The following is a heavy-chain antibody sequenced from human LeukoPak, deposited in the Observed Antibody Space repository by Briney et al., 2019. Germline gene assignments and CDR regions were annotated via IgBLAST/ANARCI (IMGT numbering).Heavy chain of an antibody. CDR3: VRDLGGSDDY. D-gene: IGHD2-15*01. Sequence: GGSLRLSCAASGFTFSSYGMNWVRQAPGKGLEWVSALSDGGGTTYYADSVKGRFTISRDNAKNTADLQMSSLRAEDTAVYYCVRDLGGSDDYWGQGTLVTVSS. V-gene: IGHV3-23*01. CDR2: LSDGGGTT. CDR1: GFTFSSYG. J-gene: IGHJ4*02.